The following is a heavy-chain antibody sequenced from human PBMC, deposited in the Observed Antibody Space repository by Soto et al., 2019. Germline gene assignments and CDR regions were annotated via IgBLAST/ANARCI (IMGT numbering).Heavy chain of an antibody. D-gene: IGHD3-9*01. CDR1: GYTFTGYY. CDR3: ARSVDDILTGLFDY. V-gene: IGHV1-2*04. J-gene: IGHJ4*02. CDR2: INPNSGGT. Sequence: ASVKVSCKASGYTFTGYYMHWVRQAPGQGLEWMGWINPNSGGTNYAQKFQGWVTMTRDTSISTAYMELSRLRSDDTAVYYCARSVDDILTGLFDYWGQGTLVTVSS.